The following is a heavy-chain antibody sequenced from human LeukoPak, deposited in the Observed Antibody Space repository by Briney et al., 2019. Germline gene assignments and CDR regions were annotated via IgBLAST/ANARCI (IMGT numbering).Heavy chain of an antibody. J-gene: IGHJ4*02. CDR3: ARQNDFRLDY. CDR1: GYSFIGYN. CDR2: IYPGDSDA. V-gene: IGHV5-51*01. D-gene: IGHD3-3*01. Sequence: GESLKISCKVSGYSFIGYNIGWVRQMPGKGLEWLGIIYPGDSDARYSPSFQGHVTISADKSISTTYLQWSSLKASDTAIYYCARQNDFRLDYWGQGTLVTVSS.